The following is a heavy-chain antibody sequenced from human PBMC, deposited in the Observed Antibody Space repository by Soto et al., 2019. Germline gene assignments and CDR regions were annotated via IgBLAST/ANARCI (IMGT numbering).Heavy chain of an antibody. D-gene: IGHD6-19*01. J-gene: IGHJ5*02. CDR3: AAAVARGWFDP. V-gene: IGHV4-34*02. Sequence: QVQLQQWGAGLLKPSETLSLTCAIYGGSFSGYYWSWIRQPPGKGLEWIGEINHSGSTNYNPSLKSRVAMSVDTSKNQFPLKLSSVTAADMAVYYCAAAVARGWFDPWGQGTLVTGSS. CDR1: GGSFSGYY. CDR2: INHSGST.